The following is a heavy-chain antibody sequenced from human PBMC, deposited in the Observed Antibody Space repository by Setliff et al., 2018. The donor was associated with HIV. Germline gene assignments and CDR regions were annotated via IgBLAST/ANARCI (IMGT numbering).Heavy chain of an antibody. Sequence: PSETLSLTCTVSGGSTSSYYWSWIRQPPGKGLEWIGYIYYSGSTNYNPSLKSRVAISVDTSKNQFSLKLNSVTAADTAAYYCARLGGGKWELTVWGQGTLVTVSS. D-gene: IGHD1-26*01. J-gene: IGHJ4*02. V-gene: IGHV4-59*08. CDR2: IYYSGST. CDR1: GGSTSSYY. CDR3: ARLGGGKWELTV.